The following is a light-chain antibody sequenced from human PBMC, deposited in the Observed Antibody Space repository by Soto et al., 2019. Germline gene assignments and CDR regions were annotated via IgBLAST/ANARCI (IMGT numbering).Light chain of an antibody. J-gene: IGKJ1*01. Sequence: DILMTHSPSTLSLSLGERVTITFRASQSISSWLDWYQQKPGKAPKLLIYAASSLQSGVPSRFSGSGSGTDFTLTISRLQPEDFATYYCQHYDSSSVTFGQGTKVDIK. V-gene: IGKV1-39*01. CDR1: QSISSW. CDR2: AAS. CDR3: QHYDSSSVT.